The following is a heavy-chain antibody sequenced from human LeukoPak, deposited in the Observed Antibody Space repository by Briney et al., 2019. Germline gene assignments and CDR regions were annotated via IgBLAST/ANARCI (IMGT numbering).Heavy chain of an antibody. Sequence: GGTLRLSCAASAFTFSNYWMSWGRQAPGQGLEWVANIKEDGSAINYVDSVKGRFTISRDNAKNSLYLQMNSLTVDDTAVYYCARDRGYSSFDYWGQGTLVTVSS. V-gene: IGHV3-7*01. D-gene: IGHD4-23*01. CDR1: AFTFSNYW. CDR2: IKEDGSAI. CDR3: ARDRGYSSFDY. J-gene: IGHJ4*02.